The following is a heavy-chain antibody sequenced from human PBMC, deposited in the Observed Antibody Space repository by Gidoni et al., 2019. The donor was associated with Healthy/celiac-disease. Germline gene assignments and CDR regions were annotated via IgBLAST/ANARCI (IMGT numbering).Heavy chain of an antibody. J-gene: IGHJ4*02. V-gene: IGHV4-34*01. CDR1: GGSFSGYY. CDR3: ARGGVGATINFDY. Sequence: QVQLQQWGAGLLKPSETLSLTCAVHGGSFSGYYWSWIRQPPGKGLEWIGEINHSGSTNYNPSLKSRVTISVDTSKNQFSLKLSSVTAADTAVYYCARGGVGATINFDYWGQGTLVTVSS. D-gene: IGHD1-26*01. CDR2: INHSGST.